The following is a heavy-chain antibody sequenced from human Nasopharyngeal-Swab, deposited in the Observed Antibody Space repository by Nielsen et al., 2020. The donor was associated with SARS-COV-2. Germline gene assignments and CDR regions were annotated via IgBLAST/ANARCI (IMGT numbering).Heavy chain of an antibody. D-gene: IGHD6-19*01. J-gene: IGHJ4*02. CDR3: ATYSSGWYEGDFDY. Sequence: SETLSLTCTVSGGSISSNNYYWGWHRQPPGKGLEWIGNISYSGRTYYNPSLKSLVTISVDKSKNQFSLKLISVTASDTAVYYCATYSSGWYEGDFDYWVQGSLVTVSS. V-gene: IGHV4-39*01. CDR1: GGSISSNNYY. CDR2: ISYSGRT.